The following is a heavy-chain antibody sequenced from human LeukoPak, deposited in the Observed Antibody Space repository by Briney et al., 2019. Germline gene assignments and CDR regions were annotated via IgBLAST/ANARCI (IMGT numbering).Heavy chain of an antibody. CDR2: ISSSSSYI. J-gene: IGHJ3*02. Sequence: GGSLRLSCAASGFTFGSYSMNWVRQAPGKGLEWVSSISSSSSYIYYADSVKGRFTISRDNAKNSLYLQMNSLRAEDTAVYYCARDETPDDAFDIWGQGTMVTVSS. CDR1: GFTFGSYS. D-gene: IGHD4-23*01. V-gene: IGHV3-21*01. CDR3: ARDETPDDAFDI.